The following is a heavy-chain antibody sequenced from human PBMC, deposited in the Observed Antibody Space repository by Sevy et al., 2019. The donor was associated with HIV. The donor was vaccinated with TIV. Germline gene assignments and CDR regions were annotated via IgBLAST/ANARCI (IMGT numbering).Heavy chain of an antibody. D-gene: IGHD6-13*01. Sequence: GGSLRLSCAASGFTFSSYGMHWVRQAPGKGLEWVAGIWYDGNNKDYADSVKGRFTISRDNSKNTVYLQMNSLRAEDTAVYYCAKGIAAAGYYFDFWGQRTLVTVSS. CDR2: IWYDGNNK. V-gene: IGHV3-33*06. CDR1: GFTFSSYG. CDR3: AKGIAAAGYYFDF. J-gene: IGHJ4*02.